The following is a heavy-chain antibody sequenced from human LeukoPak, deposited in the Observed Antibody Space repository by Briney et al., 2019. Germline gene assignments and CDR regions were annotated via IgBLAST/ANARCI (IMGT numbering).Heavy chain of an antibody. CDR2: IYYSGST. J-gene: IGHJ4*02. Sequence: SETLSLTCTVSGGSISSSSYYWGWIRQPPGKGLEWIGSIYYSGSTYYNPSLKSRVTISVDTSKNQFSLKLSSVTAADTAVYYCASYNYYGSGSVDYWGQGTLVTVSS. CDR1: GGSISSSSYY. CDR3: ASYNYYGSGSVDY. D-gene: IGHD3-10*01. V-gene: IGHV4-39*01.